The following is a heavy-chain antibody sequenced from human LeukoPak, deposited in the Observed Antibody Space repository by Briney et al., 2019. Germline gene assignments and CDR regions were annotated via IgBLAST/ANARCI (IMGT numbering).Heavy chain of an antibody. V-gene: IGHV1-46*01. Sequence: GASVKVSCKASGYTFTSYYMHWVRQAPGQGLEWMGIINTSGGSTSYAKKCQGRVTMTRNMSTRTVYMELSSLRSEDTAVYYCARVLTVWGRYSLNYWGQGTLVTVSS. CDR1: GYTFTSYY. CDR2: INTSGGST. J-gene: IGHJ4*02. D-gene: IGHD3-16*01. CDR3: ARVLTVWGRYSLNY.